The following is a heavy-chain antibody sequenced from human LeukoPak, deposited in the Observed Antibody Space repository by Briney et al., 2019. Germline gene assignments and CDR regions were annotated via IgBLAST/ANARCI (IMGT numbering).Heavy chain of an antibody. V-gene: IGHV2-5*01. J-gene: IGHJ4*02. D-gene: IGHD3-9*01. CDR2: IYWNNDN. Sequence: SGPTLVKPTQTLTLTCTFSGFSLSTRGVGVGWIRQPPGKAPEWLALIYWNNDNRYSPSLKSRLTITKDTSKNQVVLTMTNMDPVDTATYYWASSRYDILTGHYNFDYWGQGTLVTVSS. CDR3: ASSRYDILTGHYNFDY. CDR1: GFSLSTRGVG.